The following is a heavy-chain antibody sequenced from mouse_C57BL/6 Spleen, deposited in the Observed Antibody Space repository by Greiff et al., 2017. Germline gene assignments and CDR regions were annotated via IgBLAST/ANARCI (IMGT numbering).Heavy chain of an antibody. CDR2: IYPGDGDT. Sequence: QVQLQQSGAELVKPGASVKISCKASGYAFSSYWMNWVKQRPGKGLEWIGQIYPGDGDTNYNGKFKGKATLTADKSSSTAYMQLSSLTSEDSEVYFCASSAYYGSSYWYFDVWGTGTTVTVSS. D-gene: IGHD1-1*01. CDR3: ASSAYYGSSYWYFDV. CDR1: GYAFSSYW. J-gene: IGHJ1*03. V-gene: IGHV1-80*01.